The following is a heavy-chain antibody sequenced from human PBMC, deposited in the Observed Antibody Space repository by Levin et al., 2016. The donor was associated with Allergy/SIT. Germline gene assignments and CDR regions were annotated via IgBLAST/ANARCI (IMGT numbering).Heavy chain of an antibody. CDR1: GFTFSDYS. CDR3: ARDKGYY. V-gene: IGHV3-21*01. Sequence: GGSLRLSCAASGFTFSDYSMNWVRQAPGKGLEWVSSISSSSSHIYYADSVKGRFTISRDNAKNSLFLQMNSLRAEDTAVYYCARDKGYYWGQGTLVTVSS. D-gene: IGHD6-13*01. J-gene: IGHJ4*02. CDR2: ISSSSSHI.